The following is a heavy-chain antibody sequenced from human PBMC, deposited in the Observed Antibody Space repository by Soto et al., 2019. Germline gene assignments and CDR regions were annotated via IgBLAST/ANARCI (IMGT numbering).Heavy chain of an antibody. V-gene: IGHV2-5*02. CDR2: IYWDDYK. CDR3: ARKVYVDYPIDY. Sequence: QITLKESGHSLGKTKQTLKLTCTFSGFSLSTSGVGVGWFRQPPGKALEWLAVIYWDDYKHYSPSLKSRLTITKDTSKSQVVLTMTNMDPVDTATYYCARKVYVDYPIDYWGQGTLVTVSS. CDR1: GFSLSTSGVG. J-gene: IGHJ4*02. D-gene: IGHD4-17*01.